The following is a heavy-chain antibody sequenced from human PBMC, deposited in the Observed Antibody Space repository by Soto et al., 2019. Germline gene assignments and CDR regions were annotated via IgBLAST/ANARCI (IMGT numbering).Heavy chain of an antibody. CDR2: IWYDGSNK. CDR3: ARDGYCSGGSCYSVPVFDY. D-gene: IGHD2-15*01. Sequence: QVPLVESGGGVVQPGRSLRLSCAASGFTFSSYGMHWVRQAPGKGLEWVAVIWYDGSNKYYADSVKGRFTISRDNSKNTLYLQMNSLRAEDTAAYYCARDGYCSGGSCYSVPVFDYWGQGTLVTVSS. CDR1: GFTFSSYG. J-gene: IGHJ4*02. V-gene: IGHV3-33*01.